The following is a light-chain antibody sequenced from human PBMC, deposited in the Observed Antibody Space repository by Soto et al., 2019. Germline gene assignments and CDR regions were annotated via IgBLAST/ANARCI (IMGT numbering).Light chain of an antibody. J-gene: IGKJ5*01. CDR1: QSISRY. CDR2: AAS. CDR3: QQSYSTPPIT. V-gene: IGKV1-39*01. Sequence: DIQMTQSPSSLSASVGDRVTIACRARQSISRYLNWYQQKPGKAPKLLIYAASSLQSGVPSRFSGSGSGTDFTLTISSLQAEDFATYYCQQSYSTPPITFGQGTRLEIK.